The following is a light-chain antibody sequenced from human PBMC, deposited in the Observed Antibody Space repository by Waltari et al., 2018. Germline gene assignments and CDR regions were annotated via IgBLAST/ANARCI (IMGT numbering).Light chain of an antibody. J-gene: IGKJ3*01. V-gene: IGKV1-17*01. CDR1: QDISTK. CDR2: GAS. CDR3: QQYHFAPFT. Sequence: DIQLTQSPSSLSASVGDRVTITCRASQDISTKLSWYQQKPGKAPKRLIYGASTLQGGVPSRFSGGGSGAVFTLTISSLQPEDFTTYYCQQYHFAPFTFGPGTELEIK.